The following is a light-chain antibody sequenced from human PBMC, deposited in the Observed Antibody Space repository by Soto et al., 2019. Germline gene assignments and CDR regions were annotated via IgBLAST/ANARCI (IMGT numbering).Light chain of an antibody. CDR3: CSYAGSTTWV. Sequence: QSVVTQPASVSGSPGQSITICCTGTSSDVGSYNLVSWYQQHPGKAPKLMIYEGSKRPSGVSNRFSGSKSGNTASLTISGLQAEDEADYYCCSYAGSTTWVFGGGTKVTVL. CDR2: EGS. CDR1: SSDVGSYNL. J-gene: IGLJ3*02. V-gene: IGLV2-23*01.